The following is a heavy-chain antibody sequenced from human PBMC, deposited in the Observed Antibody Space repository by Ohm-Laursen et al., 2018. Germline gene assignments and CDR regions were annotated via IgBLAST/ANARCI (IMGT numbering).Heavy chain of an antibody. CDR2: IYYSGNT. CDR3: AKDLRIQLWLPHDY. D-gene: IGHD5-18*01. Sequence: SDTLSLTCIVSGGSMSSYYWSWIRQPPGKGLEWIGYIYYSGNTNYNPSFKSRLTISVDTSKKQFSLKLSSVTAADTAVYYCAKDLRIQLWLPHDYWGQGTLVTVSS. J-gene: IGHJ4*02. CDR1: GGSMSSYY. V-gene: IGHV4-59*12.